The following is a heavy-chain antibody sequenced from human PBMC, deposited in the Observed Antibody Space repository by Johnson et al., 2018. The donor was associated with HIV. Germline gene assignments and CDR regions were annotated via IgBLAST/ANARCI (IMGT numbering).Heavy chain of an antibody. J-gene: IGHJ3*02. CDR1: GFTFSSYA. Sequence: MLLVESGGGVVQPGRSLRLSCAASGFTFSSYAMHWVRQAPGKGLEWVSGISGSGGSTYYADSVKGRFTISRDNSKNTLYLQMNSLRAEDTAVYYCARDRKYQLLLKLSSADAFDIWGQGTMVTVSS. V-gene: IGHV3-23*04. CDR3: ARDRKYQLLLKLSSADAFDI. D-gene: IGHD2-2*01. CDR2: ISGSGGST.